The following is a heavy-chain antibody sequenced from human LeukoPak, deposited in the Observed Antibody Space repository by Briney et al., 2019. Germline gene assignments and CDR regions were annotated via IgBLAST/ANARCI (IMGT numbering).Heavy chain of an antibody. Sequence: GGSLRLSCAASGFTFSSYPMSWVRQAPSKGLQWVSGISGGGGSAYYADSVKGRFTISRDNSKNTLYLQMNGLRAEDTAVYYCAKGLGYCSSTSCYIPVDYWGQGTLVTVSS. CDR1: GFTFSSYP. D-gene: IGHD2-2*02. V-gene: IGHV3-23*01. CDR2: ISGGGGSA. CDR3: AKGLGYCSSTSCYIPVDY. J-gene: IGHJ4*02.